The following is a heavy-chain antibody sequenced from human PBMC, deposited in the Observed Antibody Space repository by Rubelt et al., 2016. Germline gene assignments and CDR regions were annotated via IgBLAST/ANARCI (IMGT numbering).Heavy chain of an antibody. CDR1: GFTFSDHY. J-gene: IGHJ3*02. D-gene: IGHD3-22*01. V-gene: IGHV3-72*01. CDR2: TRNKAASYTT. CDR3: VRSHYYDSRSGYFNQDAFAM. Sequence: GGSLRLSCAASGFTFSDHYMDWVRQAPGKGLEWVGRTRNKAASYTTEYGASVEGRFSISRDDSKSSLYLQMNSLKTEDTAMYYCVRSHYYDSRSGYFNQDAFAMWAKGQWSPSLQ.